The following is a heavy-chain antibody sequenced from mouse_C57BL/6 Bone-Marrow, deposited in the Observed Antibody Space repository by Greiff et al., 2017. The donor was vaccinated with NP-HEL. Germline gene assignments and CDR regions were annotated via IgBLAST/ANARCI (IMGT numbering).Heavy chain of an antibody. J-gene: IGHJ4*01. CDR1: GYTFTDYE. CDR2: IDPETGGT. Sequence: QVQLQQSGAELVRPGASVTLSCKASGYTFTDYEMHWVKQTPVHGLEWIGAIDPETGGTAYNQKFKGKAILTADKSSSTAYIELRSLTSEDSAVYYCTRSFYDYDGADAMDYWGQGTSVTVSS. D-gene: IGHD2-4*01. V-gene: IGHV1-15*01. CDR3: TRSFYDYDGADAMDY.